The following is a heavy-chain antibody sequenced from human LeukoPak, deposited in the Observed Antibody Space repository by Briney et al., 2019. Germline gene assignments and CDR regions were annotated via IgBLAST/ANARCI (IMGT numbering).Heavy chain of an antibody. Sequence: ASVKVSCKASGYIFSTYYMHWVRLAPGQGLEWMGTINPSGGSTNFAQKFQGRVTMTRDTSTNTVYTELSSLTSDDTAVYYCARDYYGGHNLYNFDFWGQGARVIVSS. CDR1: GYIFSTYY. CDR3: ARDYYGGHNLYNFDF. D-gene: IGHD3-10*01. CDR2: INPSGGST. V-gene: IGHV1-46*01. J-gene: IGHJ4*02.